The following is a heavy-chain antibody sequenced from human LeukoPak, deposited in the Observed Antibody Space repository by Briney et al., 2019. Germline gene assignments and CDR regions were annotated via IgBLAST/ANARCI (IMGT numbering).Heavy chain of an antibody. CDR3: ARGSVYTGYY. V-gene: IGHV4-39*01. J-gene: IGHJ4*02. Sequence: SEILSLTCTVSGGSISSSTYYWGWIRQPPGRGLEWIGIIHYSGSTYYNPSLKSRLTISVDTSKSQFSLKLSSVTAADTAVYYCARGSVYTGYYWGQGTLVTVSS. CDR2: IHYSGST. CDR1: GGSISSSTYY. D-gene: IGHD5/OR15-5a*01.